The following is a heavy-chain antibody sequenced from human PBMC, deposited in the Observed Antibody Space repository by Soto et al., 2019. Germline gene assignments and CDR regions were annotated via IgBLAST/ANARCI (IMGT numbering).Heavy chain of an antibody. Sequence: GGSLRLSCAASGFTFSSYGMHWVRQAPGKGLEWVAVIWYDGTNKYYADSVKGRFTISRDNSKNTLYLQMNSLRAEDTAVYYCARESYDYIWGSYRPNPWAPYFDYWGQGTLVTVSS. CDR2: IWYDGTNK. J-gene: IGHJ4*02. CDR3: ARESYDYIWGSYRPNPWAPYFDY. CDR1: GFTFSSYG. D-gene: IGHD3-16*02. V-gene: IGHV3-33*01.